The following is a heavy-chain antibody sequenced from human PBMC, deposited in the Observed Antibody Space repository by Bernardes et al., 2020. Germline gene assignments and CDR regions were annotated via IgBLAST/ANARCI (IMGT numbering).Heavy chain of an antibody. Sequence: GYLRRSRATSGFTVRGYSVEWVRQTPGKGLEWISYISGGSENIQYAESVKGRFTISRDYTTSSVYLQMNSLRVEDTAVYYCARSLPMAYWGQGVLVTVSS. CDR1: GFTVRGYS. CDR3: ARSLPMAY. V-gene: IGHV3-48*01. CDR2: ISGGSENI. J-gene: IGHJ4*02.